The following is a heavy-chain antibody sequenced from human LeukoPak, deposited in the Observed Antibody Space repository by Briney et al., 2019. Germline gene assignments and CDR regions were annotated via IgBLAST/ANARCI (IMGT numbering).Heavy chain of an antibody. J-gene: IGHJ4*02. Sequence: PGGSLRLSCAASGFTFSRYWMSWVRQAPGRGLEWVANIKEDGSEKDYVDSVKGRFTISRDGAKNSLHLQTNSLRAEDTAVYYCARAGYSNSCFDYWGQGTLVTVSS. V-gene: IGHV3-7*04. D-gene: IGHD6-13*01. CDR2: IKEDGSEK. CDR1: GFTFSRYW. CDR3: ARAGYSNSCFDY.